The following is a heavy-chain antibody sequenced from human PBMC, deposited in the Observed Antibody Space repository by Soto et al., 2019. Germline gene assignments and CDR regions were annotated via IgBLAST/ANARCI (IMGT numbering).Heavy chain of an antibody. CDR3: ARGIGGYDYYFDY. D-gene: IGHD5-12*01. CDR2: INAGNGNT. Sequence: ASVKVSCKASGYTFTSYAMHWVRQAPGQRLEWMGWINAGNGNTKYSQKFQGRVTITRDTSASTAYMELSSLRSEDTAVYYCARGIGGYDYYFDYWGQGTLVTVSS. CDR1: GYTFTSYA. J-gene: IGHJ4*02. V-gene: IGHV1-3*01.